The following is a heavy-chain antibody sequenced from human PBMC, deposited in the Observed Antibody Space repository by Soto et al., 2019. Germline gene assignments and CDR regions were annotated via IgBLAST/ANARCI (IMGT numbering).Heavy chain of an antibody. Sequence: QVQLVQSGAEVKKPGSSVKVSCKASGGTFRNLAINWVRQAPGQGLEWMGGFIPIIGGGINAQKFQGRVTITSDEPTSTAYMELSSLKSEETAMYFCARRSVSHSNAFDFWGQGTMVTVAS. CDR3: ARRSVSHSNAFDF. V-gene: IGHV1-69*01. CDR1: GGTFRNLA. D-gene: IGHD2-15*01. CDR2: FIPIIGGG. J-gene: IGHJ3*01.